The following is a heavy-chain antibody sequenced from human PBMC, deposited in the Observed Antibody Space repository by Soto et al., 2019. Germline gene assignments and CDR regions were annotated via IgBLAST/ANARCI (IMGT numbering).Heavy chain of an antibody. J-gene: IGHJ6*03. Sequence: SETLSLTCAVYGGSFDGYYWSWIRQPPGKGLEWIGEINHSGSTNYNPSLKSRVTISVDTSKNQFSLKLSSVTAADTAVYYCARGRKVYYVFWSGYRNYYYMDVWGKGTTVT. CDR1: GGSFDGYY. D-gene: IGHD3-3*01. CDR2: INHSGST. V-gene: IGHV4-34*01. CDR3: ARGRKVYYVFWSGYRNYYYMDV.